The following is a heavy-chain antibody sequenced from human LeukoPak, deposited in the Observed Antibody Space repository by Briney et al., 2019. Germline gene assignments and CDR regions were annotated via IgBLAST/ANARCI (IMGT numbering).Heavy chain of an antibody. V-gene: IGHV4-38-2*02. Sequence: SETLSLTCTVSGYSISIDYYWGWIRQSPGKGLEWIATMYHSGSTYYNPSLKSRVTISLDTSRNQFSLKLNSVTAADTAVYYCAKSNGYGLVDIWGQGTMVTVSS. J-gene: IGHJ3*02. D-gene: IGHD3-10*01. CDR2: MYHSGST. CDR3: AKSNGYGLVDI. CDR1: GYSISIDYY.